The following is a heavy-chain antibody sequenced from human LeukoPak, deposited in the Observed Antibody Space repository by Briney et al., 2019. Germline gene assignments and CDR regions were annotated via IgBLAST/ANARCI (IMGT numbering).Heavy chain of an antibody. CDR3: ARDSPPNSSGWGY. Sequence: GGSLRLSCAASGFTFSSYAMSWVRQAPGKGLEWVSAISGSGGSTYYADSVKGRFTISRDNAKNSLYLQMYSLTTEDTAVYYCARDSPPNSSGWGYWGQGTLVSVSS. D-gene: IGHD6-19*01. CDR1: GFTFSSYA. CDR2: ISGSGGST. J-gene: IGHJ4*02. V-gene: IGHV3-23*01.